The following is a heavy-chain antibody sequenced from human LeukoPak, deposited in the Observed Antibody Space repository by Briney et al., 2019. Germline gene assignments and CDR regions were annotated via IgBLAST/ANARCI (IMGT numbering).Heavy chain of an antibody. CDR1: GVSISSSSYY. CDR3: ARADGGGYARLFDY. Sequence: SETLSLTCTVSGVSISSSSYYWGWIRQPPGKGLEWIGNIYYSGSTYYNPSLKSRVTISLDTSKNQFSLKLSSVTAADTAVYYCARADGGGYARLFDYWGQGTLVTVSS. J-gene: IGHJ4*02. CDR2: IYYSGST. V-gene: IGHV4-39*07. D-gene: IGHD1-26*01.